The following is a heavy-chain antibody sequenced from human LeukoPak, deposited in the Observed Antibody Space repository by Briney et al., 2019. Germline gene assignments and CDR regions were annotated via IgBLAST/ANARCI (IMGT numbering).Heavy chain of an antibody. V-gene: IGHV3-66*01. Sequence: PGGSLRLSCAASGFTVSSNYMSWIRQAPGKGLEWVSVIYSGGSTYYADSVKGRFTISRDNPKNTLYLQMNSLRAEDTAVYYCAKGGLMTTVDYWGQGTLVTVSS. D-gene: IGHD4-17*01. CDR3: AKGGLMTTVDY. CDR2: IYSGGST. J-gene: IGHJ4*02. CDR1: GFTVSSNY.